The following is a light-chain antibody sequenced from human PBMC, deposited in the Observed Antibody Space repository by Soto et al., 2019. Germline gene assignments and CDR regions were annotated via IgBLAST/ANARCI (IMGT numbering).Light chain of an antibody. V-gene: IGKV3-11*01. CDR1: PSVSTY. CDR3: QQRSNWPYT. J-gene: IGKJ2*01. CDR2: DVS. Sequence: EVVLTQSPATLSLSPGERATLSCRASPSVSTYFAWYQQKPGQAPRLLIYDVSNRATGIPARFSGSGSGTDFTLTIRRLEPEDFAVYYCQQRSNWPYTFGQGTKLEIK.